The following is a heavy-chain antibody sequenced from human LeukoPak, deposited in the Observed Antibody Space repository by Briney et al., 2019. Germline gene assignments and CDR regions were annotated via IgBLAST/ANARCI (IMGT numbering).Heavy chain of an antibody. CDR3: ATYPRYCSGGSCLIDDYYYYGMDV. CDR1: GFTFSSYA. CDR2: ISYDGDRK. D-gene: IGHD2-15*01. V-gene: IGHV3-30-3*01. Sequence: GGSLRLSCAVSGFTFSSYAMHWARQAPGKGLEWVTVISYDGDRKYYPDSVKGRFTISRDNSKNTLYLQMDSLRAEDTAVYYCATYPRYCSGGSCLIDDYYYYGMDVWGQGTTVTVSS. J-gene: IGHJ6*02.